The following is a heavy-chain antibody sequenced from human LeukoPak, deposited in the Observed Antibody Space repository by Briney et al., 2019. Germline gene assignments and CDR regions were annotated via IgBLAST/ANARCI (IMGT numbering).Heavy chain of an antibody. V-gene: IGHV4-39*07. CDR2: IYYSGST. D-gene: IGHD3-10*01. CDR1: GGSISSSSYY. J-gene: IGHJ3*02. Sequence: SSETLSLTCTVSGGSISSSSYYWGWIRQPPGKGLEWIGSIYYSGSTYYNPSLKSRVTISVDTSKNQFSLKLSSVTAADTAVYYCARTMVRGVIGIWGQGTMVTVSS. CDR3: ARTMVRGVIGI.